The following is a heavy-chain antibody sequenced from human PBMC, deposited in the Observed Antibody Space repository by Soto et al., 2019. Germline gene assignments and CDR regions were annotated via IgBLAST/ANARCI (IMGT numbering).Heavy chain of an antibody. D-gene: IGHD6-6*01. CDR3: ARVRSSSSVFNYYGMDV. CDR2: INPNSGGT. J-gene: IGHJ6*02. Sequence: ASVKVSCKASGYTFTGYCMHWVRQAPGQGLEWMGWINPNSGGTNYAQKFQGWVTMTRDTSISTAYMELSRLRSDDTAVYYCARVRSSSSVFNYYGMDVWGQGTTVTVSS. V-gene: IGHV1-2*04. CDR1: GYTFTGYC.